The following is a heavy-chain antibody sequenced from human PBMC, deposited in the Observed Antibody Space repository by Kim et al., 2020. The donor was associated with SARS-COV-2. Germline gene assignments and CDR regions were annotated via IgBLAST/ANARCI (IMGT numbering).Heavy chain of an antibody. CDR1: GGSISSGGYY. J-gene: IGHJ5*02. V-gene: IGHV4-31*03. Sequence: SETLSLTCTVSGGSISSGGYYWSWIRQHPGKGLEWIGYIYYSGSTYYNPSLKRRVTISVDTSKNQFSLKLSSVTAADTAVYYCARGASITIFGVVILGGAFDHWGQGTLVTVSS. CDR2: IYYSGST. CDR3: ARGASITIFGVVILGGAFDH. D-gene: IGHD3-3*01.